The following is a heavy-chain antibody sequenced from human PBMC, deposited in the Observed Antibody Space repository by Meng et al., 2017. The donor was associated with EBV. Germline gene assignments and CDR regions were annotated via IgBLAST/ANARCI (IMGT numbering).Heavy chain of an antibody. CDR1: VYTFTSYG. V-gene: IGHV1-18*01. D-gene: IGHD3-16*02. CDR2: ISAYNGNT. J-gene: IGHJ4*02. Sequence: QVQPVPSGAEVKKPGVSVKVSCKASVYTFTSYGISWVRQAPGQGLEWMGWISAYNGNTNYAQKLQGRVTMTTDTSTSTAYMELRSLRSDDTAVYYCARVRTFGGVIPPDYWGQGTLVTVSS. CDR3: ARVRTFGGVIPPDY.